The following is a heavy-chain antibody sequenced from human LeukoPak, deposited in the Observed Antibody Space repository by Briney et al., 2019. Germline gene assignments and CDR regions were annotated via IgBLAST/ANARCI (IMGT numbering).Heavy chain of an antibody. Sequence: GGSLRLSCAASGFTFSSYAMHWVRQAPGKGLEWVAVISYDGSNKYYADSVKGRFTISRDNSKNTLYLQMNSLRAEDTAVYYCERDHWALYYYDSSGPAYWGQGTLVTVSS. D-gene: IGHD3-22*01. CDR3: ERDHWALYYYDSSGPAY. CDR2: ISYDGSNK. V-gene: IGHV3-30-3*01. CDR1: GFTFSSYA. J-gene: IGHJ4*02.